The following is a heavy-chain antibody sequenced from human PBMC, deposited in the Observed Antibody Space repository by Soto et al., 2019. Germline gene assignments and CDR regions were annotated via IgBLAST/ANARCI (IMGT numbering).Heavy chain of an antibody. Sequence: GGSLRLSCAASGFTFSSYAMSWVRQAPGKGLEWVSAISGSGGSTYYADSVKGRFTISRDNSKNTLYLQMNSLRAEDTAVYYCAKQNYDFWSGYYCYFDYGGQGTLVTVSS. CDR1: GFTFSSYA. CDR2: ISGSGGST. D-gene: IGHD3-3*01. V-gene: IGHV3-23*01. CDR3: AKQNYDFWSGYYCYFDY. J-gene: IGHJ4*02.